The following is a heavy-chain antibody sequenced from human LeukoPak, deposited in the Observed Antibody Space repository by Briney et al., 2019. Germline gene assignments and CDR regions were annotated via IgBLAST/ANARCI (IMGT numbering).Heavy chain of an antibody. CDR1: GGSISSYY. J-gene: IGHJ4*02. V-gene: IGHV4-59*12. CDR2: IYYSGST. D-gene: IGHD4-17*01. CDR3: ARYTRGDERYFDY. Sequence: PSETLSLTCTVSGGSISSYYWSWIRQPPGKGMEWIGYIYYSGSTNYNPSLKSRVTISVDTSKNQFSLKLSSVTAADTAVYYCARYTRGDERYFDYWGQGTLVTVSS.